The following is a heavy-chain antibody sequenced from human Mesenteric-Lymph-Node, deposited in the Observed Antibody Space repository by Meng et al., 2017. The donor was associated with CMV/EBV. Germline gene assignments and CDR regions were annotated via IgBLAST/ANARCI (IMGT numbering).Heavy chain of an antibody. CDR3: AREDSYYGVDV. J-gene: IGHJ6*02. CDR1: GGSFSGYY. Sequence: GSLRLSCAVYGGSFSGYYWSWIRQPPGKGLEWIGEINHSGSTNYNPSLKSRVTISVDTSKNQFSLKLSSVTAADTAVYYCAREDSYYGVDVWGQGTTVTVSS. D-gene: IGHD6-6*01. V-gene: IGHV4-34*01. CDR2: INHSGST.